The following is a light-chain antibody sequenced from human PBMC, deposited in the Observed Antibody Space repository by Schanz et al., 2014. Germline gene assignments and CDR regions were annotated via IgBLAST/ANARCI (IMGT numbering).Light chain of an antibody. Sequence: EIVLTQSPATLSVSPGERATLSCRASQSVSSSLAWYQKTPGQAPRLLIYEASSRATGIPDRFSARGSGTDFTLTISRLEPEDFAVYFCHQYDNSPWTFGQGTKVEV. J-gene: IGKJ1*01. CDR3: HQYDNSPWT. CDR2: EAS. V-gene: IGKV3-20*01. CDR1: QSVSSS.